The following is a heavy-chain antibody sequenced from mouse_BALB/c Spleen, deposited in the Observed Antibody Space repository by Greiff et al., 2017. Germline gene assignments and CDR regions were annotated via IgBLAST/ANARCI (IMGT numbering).Heavy chain of an antibody. CDR1: GYTFSSYW. D-gene: IGHD2-2*01. CDR3: ARDGYDVDAMDY. CDR2: ILPGSGST. V-gene: IGHV1-9*01. J-gene: IGHJ4*01. Sequence: QVHVKQSGAELMKPGASVKISCKATGYTFSSYWIEWVKQRPGHGLEWIGEILPGSGSTNYNEKFKGKATFTADTSSNTAYMQLSSLTSEDSAVYYCARDGYDVDAMDYWGQGTSVTVSS.